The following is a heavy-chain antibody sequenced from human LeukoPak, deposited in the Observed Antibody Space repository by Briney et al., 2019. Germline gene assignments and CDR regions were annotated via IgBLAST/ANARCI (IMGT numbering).Heavy chain of an antibody. V-gene: IGHV1-2*02. D-gene: IGHD6-6*01. CDR2: INPHSGDT. J-gene: IGHJ4*02. Sequence: GASVKVSCKASGYTFIGFFIHWVRQAPGQGPEWMWGINPHSGDTSFAQQFQGRVTLTMDTSISTAYLELTSLRSPDTTAYYCARSIAAPQGTFHYWGQGTLVTVSS. CDR1: GYTFIGFF. CDR3: ARSIAAPQGTFHY.